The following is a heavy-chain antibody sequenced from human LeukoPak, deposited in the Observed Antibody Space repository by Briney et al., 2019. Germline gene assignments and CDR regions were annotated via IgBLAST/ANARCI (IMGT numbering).Heavy chain of an antibody. J-gene: IGHJ3*02. CDR2: IYTSGST. CDR3: ARAGGLLWFGELLNAFDI. V-gene: IGHV4-4*08. D-gene: IGHD3-10*01. Sequence: PSETLSLTCAVFGGSFNGYQWTWIRQSPEKGLEWIGRIYTSGSTNYNPSLKSRVTISVDTSKNQFSLKLSSVTAADTAVYYCARAGGLLWFGELLNAFDIWGQGTMVTVSS. CDR1: GGSFNGYQ.